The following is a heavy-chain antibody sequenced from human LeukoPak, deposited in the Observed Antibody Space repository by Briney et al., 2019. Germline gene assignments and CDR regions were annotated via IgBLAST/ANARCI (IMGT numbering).Heavy chain of an antibody. CDR1: GFTFSSYG. J-gene: IGHJ4*02. D-gene: IGHD3-22*01. Sequence: PGGSLRLSCAASGFTFSSYGMHWVRQAPGKGLEWVAVISYDGSNKYYAASVKGRFTISRDNSKNTLYLQMNSLRAEDTAVYYCAKDRRWGHYDSSGYFNYWGQGTLVTVSS. V-gene: IGHV3-30*18. CDR2: ISYDGSNK. CDR3: AKDRRWGHYDSSGYFNY.